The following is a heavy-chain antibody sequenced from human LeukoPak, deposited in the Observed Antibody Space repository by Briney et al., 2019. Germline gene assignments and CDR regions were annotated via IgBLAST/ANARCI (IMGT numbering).Heavy chain of an antibody. D-gene: IGHD5-18*01. V-gene: IGHV3-21*01. J-gene: IGHJ6*03. CDR3: ARLLRDTAIVATSGFYYYMDV. Sequence: GGTLRLSCAASGFTFSSHGINWVRQAPGKGLEWVSSISSGSGYIFYADSVKGRFTISRDDAKNSLYLQMNSLRVEDTAVYYCARLLRDTAIVATSGFYYYMDVWGKGTTVTISS. CDR1: GFTFSSHG. CDR2: ISSGSGYI.